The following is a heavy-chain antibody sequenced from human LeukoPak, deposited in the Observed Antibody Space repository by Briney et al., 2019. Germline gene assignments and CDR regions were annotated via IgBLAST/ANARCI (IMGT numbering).Heavy chain of an antibody. CDR1: GGTFISYA. Sequence: SVKVSCKASGGTFISYAISWVRQAPGQGLEWMGRIIPIFGTANYAQKFQGRVTITTDESTSTAYMELSSLRSEDTAVYYCARGVRGPYSSSWYYFDYWGQGTLVTVSS. CDR3: ARGVRGPYSSSWYYFDY. J-gene: IGHJ4*02. CDR2: IIPIFGTA. D-gene: IGHD6-13*01. V-gene: IGHV1-69*05.